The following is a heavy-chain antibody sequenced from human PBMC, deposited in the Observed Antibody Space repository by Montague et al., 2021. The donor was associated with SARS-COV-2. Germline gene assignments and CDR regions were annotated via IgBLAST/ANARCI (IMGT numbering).Heavy chain of an antibody. J-gene: IGHJ4*02. D-gene: IGHD2-15*01. CDR1: GFTFSSYW. CDR3: ALLTGSRDY. V-gene: IGHV3-74*01. Sequence: SLRLSCAASGFTFSSYWMHWVRQAPGKGLVWVSRLNSDGSSPSYADSVKGRFTISRDNAKDTLYLQMNSLRAEDTAVYYCALLTGSRDYWGQGTLVTVSS. CDR2: LNSDGSSP.